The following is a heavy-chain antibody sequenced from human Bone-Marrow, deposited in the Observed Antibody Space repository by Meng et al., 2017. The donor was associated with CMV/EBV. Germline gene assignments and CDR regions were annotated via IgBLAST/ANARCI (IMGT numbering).Heavy chain of an antibody. CDR1: GFTFSSYS. V-gene: IGHV3-21*01. J-gene: IGHJ4*02. Sequence: GESLKISCAASGFTFSSYSMNWVRQAPGKGLEWVSSISSSSSYLYYADSVKGRFTISRDNAKNSPYLQMNSLTAEDTAVYYCASVDSVWGSYRDTASTSDYWGQGTLVTVSS. CDR3: ASVDSVWGSYRDTASTSDY. D-gene: IGHD3-16*02. CDR2: ISSSSSYL.